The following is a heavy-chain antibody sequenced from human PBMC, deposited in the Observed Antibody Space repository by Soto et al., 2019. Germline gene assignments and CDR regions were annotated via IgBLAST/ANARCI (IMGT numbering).Heavy chain of an antibody. Sequence: PGGSLRLSCAVSEFTFSSYDMSWVRQAPGKGPEWVSSISPTGTFMNSADSLKDRFSISRDNAEKSLFLQMNSLRAEDTAVYYCARGGLYGDVPGWTGDAFDLWGQGTKVTVSS. CDR2: ISPTGTFM. CDR1: EFTFSSYD. V-gene: IGHV3-21*01. J-gene: IGHJ3*01. CDR3: ARGGLYGDVPGWTGDAFDL. D-gene: IGHD4-17*01.